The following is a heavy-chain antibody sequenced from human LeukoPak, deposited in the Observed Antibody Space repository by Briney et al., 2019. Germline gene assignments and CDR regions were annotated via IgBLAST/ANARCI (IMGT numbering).Heavy chain of an antibody. Sequence: ASVKVSCKASGYTFTSYGISWVRQAPGQGLEWMGWINAGNGNTKYSQKFQGRVTITRDTSASTAYMELSSLRSEDTAVYYCARDLGDYFDYWGQGTLVTVSS. V-gene: IGHV1-3*01. CDR1: GYTFTSYG. J-gene: IGHJ4*02. CDR3: ARDLGDYFDY. D-gene: IGHD2-21*01. CDR2: INAGNGNT.